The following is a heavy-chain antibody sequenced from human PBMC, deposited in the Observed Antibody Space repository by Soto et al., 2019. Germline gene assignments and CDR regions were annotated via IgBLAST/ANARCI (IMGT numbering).Heavy chain of an antibody. CDR1: GGSFSGYY. V-gene: IGHV4-34*01. CDR2: INHSGST. Sequence: SETLSLTCAVYGGSFSGYYWSWIRQPPGKGLEWIGEINHSGSTNYNPSLKSRVTISVDTSKNQFSLKLSSVTAADTAVYYCARAYEYKNWFDPWGQGTLVTVSS. D-gene: IGHD5-12*01. J-gene: IGHJ5*02. CDR3: ARAYEYKNWFDP.